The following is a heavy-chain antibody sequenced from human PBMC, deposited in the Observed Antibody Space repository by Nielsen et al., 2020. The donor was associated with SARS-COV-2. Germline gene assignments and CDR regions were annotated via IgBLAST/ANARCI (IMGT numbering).Heavy chain of an antibody. CDR1: GFTVSSNY. V-gene: IGHV3-53*01. CDR2: IYSGGSST. Sequence: GESLKISCAASGFTVSSNYMSWVRQAPGKGLEWVSVIYSGGSSTYYADSVKGRFTISRDNSKNTLYLQMNSLRAEDTAVYYCARPPYWGQGTLVTVSS. CDR3: ARPPY. J-gene: IGHJ4*02.